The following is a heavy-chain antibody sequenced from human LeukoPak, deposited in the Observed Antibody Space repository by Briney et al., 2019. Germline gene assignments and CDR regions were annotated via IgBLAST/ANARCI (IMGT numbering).Heavy chain of an antibody. CDR1: GFTVSSNY. D-gene: IGHD6-13*01. V-gene: IGHV3-53*01. Sequence: GGSLRLSCAASGFTVSSNYMSWVRQAPGKGLEWVSIIYSGGNTYYADSVKARFTISRDNSKNTVYLQVNSLRAEDTAVYYCAREQPPGIYFDYWGRGTPVTVSS. J-gene: IGHJ4*02. CDR3: AREQPPGIYFDY. CDR2: IYSGGNT.